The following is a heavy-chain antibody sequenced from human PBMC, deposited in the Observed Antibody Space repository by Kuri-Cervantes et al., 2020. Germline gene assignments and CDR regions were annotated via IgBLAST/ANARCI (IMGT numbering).Heavy chain of an antibody. CDR1: GYTFTSYG. CDR2: ISAHNGNT. D-gene: IGHD3-16*02. V-gene: IGHV1-18*01. Sequence: GGSLRLSCKASGYTFTSYGISWVRQAPGQGLEWMGWISAHNGNTNYAQKLQGRVTMTTDTSTSTAYMELRSLRSDDTAVYYCARFGHTFGGVIVMAFDYWGQGTLVTVSS. J-gene: IGHJ4*02. CDR3: ARFGHTFGGVIVMAFDY.